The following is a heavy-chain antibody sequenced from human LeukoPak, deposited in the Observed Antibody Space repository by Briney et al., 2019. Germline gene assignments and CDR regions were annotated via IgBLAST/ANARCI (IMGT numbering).Heavy chain of an antibody. Sequence: GESLKISCKGSGYSFTSYWIGWVRQMPGKGLEWMGIIYYGDSDTRYSQSFQGQVTISATKSISTASLQWSSLKASYTAMYYCARGHSYGPVRGYYFDYWGQGTLVTVSS. J-gene: IGHJ4*02. CDR2: IYYGDSDT. CDR1: GYSFTSYW. D-gene: IGHD5-18*01. CDR3: ARGHSYGPVRGYYFDY. V-gene: IGHV5-51*01.